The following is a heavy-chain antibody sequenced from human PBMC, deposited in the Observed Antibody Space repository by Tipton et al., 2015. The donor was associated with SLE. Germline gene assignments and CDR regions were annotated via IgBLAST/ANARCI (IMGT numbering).Heavy chain of an antibody. V-gene: IGHV4-34*01. Sequence: TLSLTCAVYGGSFSGYYWSWIRQPPGKGLEWIGEINHSGSTNYNPSLKSRVTISVDTSKNQFSLKLSSVTAADTAVYYCARGPYSSRASSGWCFDYWGQGTLVTVSS. D-gene: IGHD6-19*01. CDR1: GGSFSGYY. CDR3: ARGPYSSRASSGWCFDY. CDR2: INHSGST. J-gene: IGHJ4*02.